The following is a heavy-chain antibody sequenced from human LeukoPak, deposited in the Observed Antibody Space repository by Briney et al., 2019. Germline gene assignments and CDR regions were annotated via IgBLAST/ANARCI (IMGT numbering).Heavy chain of an antibody. D-gene: IGHD1-26*01. CDR1: GFSFSSYA. CDR2: IWYDGSIE. Sequence: GTSLRLSCAASGFSFSSYAMHWVRQVPGKRLEWVALIWYDGSIEHYVESVKGRFTISRDNSKNTLYLEMNRLRVEDTAVYYCAKDKRGGIVGAFGNWGQGTLVTVSS. V-gene: IGHV3-33*03. J-gene: IGHJ4*02. CDR3: AKDKRGGIVGAFGN.